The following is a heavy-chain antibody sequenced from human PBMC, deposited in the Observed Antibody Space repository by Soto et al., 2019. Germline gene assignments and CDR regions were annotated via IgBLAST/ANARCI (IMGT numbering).Heavy chain of an antibody. Sequence: EVQLVESGGGLIQPGGSLRLSCAASGFAVSSKYMTWVRQAPGKGLEWVSVIYGGGTTYYADSAKGRFTISRDTSKNTLYLKMNSLRAEDTAVYYCVQTTGWPGFDFWGQGTLVTVSS. CDR2: IYGGGTT. V-gene: IGHV3-53*01. D-gene: IGHD6-19*01. CDR3: VQTTGWPGFDF. CDR1: GFAVSSKY. J-gene: IGHJ4*02.